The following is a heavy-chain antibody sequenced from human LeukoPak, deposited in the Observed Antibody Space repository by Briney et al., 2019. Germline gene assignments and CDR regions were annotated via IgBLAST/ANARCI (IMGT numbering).Heavy chain of an antibody. CDR1: GFTFSSYA. D-gene: IGHD7-27*01. V-gene: IGHV3-30*04. CDR3: ARNSAAQKLGGFDY. CDR2: ISYDGSNK. Sequence: GGSLRLSCAASGFTFSSYAMHWVRQAPGKGLEWVAVISYDGSNKYYADSVKGRFTISRDNSKNTLYLQMNSLRAEDTAVYYCARNSAAQKLGGFDYWGQGTLVTVSS. J-gene: IGHJ4*02.